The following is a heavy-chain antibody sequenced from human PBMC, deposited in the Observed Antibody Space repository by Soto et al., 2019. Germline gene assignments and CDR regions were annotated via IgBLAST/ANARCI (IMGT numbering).Heavy chain of an antibody. J-gene: IGHJ3*02. Sequence: QLQLQESGPGLVKPSETLSLTCTVSGGSISSSSYYWGWIRQPPGKGLEWIGSIYYSGSTYYNPSLKSRVTISVDTSKNQFSLKLSSVTAADTAVYYCATHTPQYRQWLAKTTPLAGAFDIWGQGTMVTVSS. CDR2: IYYSGST. V-gene: IGHV4-39*01. D-gene: IGHD6-19*01. CDR3: ATHTPQYRQWLAKTTPLAGAFDI. CDR1: GGSISSSSYY.